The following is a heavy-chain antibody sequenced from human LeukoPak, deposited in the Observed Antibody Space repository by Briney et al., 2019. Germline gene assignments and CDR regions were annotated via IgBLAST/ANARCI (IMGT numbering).Heavy chain of an antibody. V-gene: IGHV5-51*01. CDR3: RTPGGSDFDY. D-gene: IGHD5-12*01. J-gene: IGHJ4*02. CDR1: GYTFTTYW. Sequence: PGEYLKIYCKGSGYTFTTYWIGWVRQMPGKGLEWMGIIYPGDSDTRYSPSFQGQVTISADKSISTAYLQWSSLKASDTAMYYCRTPGGSDFDYWGQGTLVTVSS. CDR2: IYPGDSDT.